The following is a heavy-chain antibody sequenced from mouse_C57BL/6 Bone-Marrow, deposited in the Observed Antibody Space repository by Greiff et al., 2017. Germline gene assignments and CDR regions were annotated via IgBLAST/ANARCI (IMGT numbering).Heavy chain of an antibody. D-gene: IGHD2-2*01. V-gene: IGHV5-6*01. J-gene: IGHJ3*01. Sequence: EVKVVESGGDLVKPGGSLKLSCAASGFTFSSYGMSWVRQTPDKRLEWVATISSCGSYTYYPDSVKGRFTISRDNAKNTLYLQMSSLKSEDTAMYYCARHGRLRRRFAYWGQGTLVTVSA. CDR2: ISSCGSYT. CDR3: ARHGRLRRRFAY. CDR1: GFTFSSYG.